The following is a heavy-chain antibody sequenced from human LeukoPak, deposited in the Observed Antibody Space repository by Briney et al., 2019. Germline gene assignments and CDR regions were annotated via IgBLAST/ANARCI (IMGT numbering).Heavy chain of an antibody. D-gene: IGHD3-22*01. CDR3: ARIHSLYYYDSSGYGAFDI. Sequence: GGSLRLSCAASGFTFSSYGMHWVRQAPGKGLEWVAVIWNDGSNKYYADSVKGRFTISRDNSKNTLYLQMNSPRAEDTAVYYCARIHSLYYYDSSGYGAFDIWGQGTMVTVSS. V-gene: IGHV3-33*01. CDR1: GFTFSSYG. J-gene: IGHJ3*02. CDR2: IWNDGSNK.